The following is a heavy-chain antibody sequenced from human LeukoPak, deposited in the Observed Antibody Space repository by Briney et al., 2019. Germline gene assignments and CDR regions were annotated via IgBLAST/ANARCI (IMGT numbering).Heavy chain of an antibody. CDR2: IYHSGST. J-gene: IGHJ6*03. CDR1: GGSISSGGYY. CDR3: ARNQWLVGADHYYYMDV. V-gene: IGHV4-30-2*02. Sequence: SETLSLTCTVSGGSISSGGYYWSWIRQPPGKGLEWIGYIYHSGSTYYNPSLKSRVTISVDRSKNQFSLKLTSVTAADTAMYYCARNQWLVGADHYYYMDVWGKGTTVTVSS. D-gene: IGHD6-19*01.